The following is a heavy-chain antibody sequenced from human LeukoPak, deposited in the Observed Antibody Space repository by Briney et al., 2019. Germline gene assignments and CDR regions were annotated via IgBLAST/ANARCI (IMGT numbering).Heavy chain of an antibody. V-gene: IGHV1-18*01. CDR2: ISAYNGNT. D-gene: IGHD3-9*01. CDR1: GYTFTSYG. J-gene: IGHJ5*02. Sequence: ASVKVSCKASGYTFTSYGISWVRQAPGQGGEWMGWISAYNGNTNYAQKLQGRVTMTTDTSTSTAYMELRSLRSDDTAVYYCARDRSIRSWFDPWGQGTLVTVSS. CDR3: ARDRSIRSWFDP.